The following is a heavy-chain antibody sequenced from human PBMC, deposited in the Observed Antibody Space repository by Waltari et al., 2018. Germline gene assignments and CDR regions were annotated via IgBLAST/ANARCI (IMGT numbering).Heavy chain of an antibody. CDR1: GGSSSSGGYY. D-gene: IGHD4-17*01. CDR3: ARQSGFYGDYRSAFDI. V-gene: IGHV4-31*03. J-gene: IGHJ3*02. Sequence: QVQLQESGPGLVKPSQTLSLTCTVSGGSSSSGGYYWSWIRQHPGKCLEWIGYIYYRGRTYDHPSLSGRVNISVETAKDQCSLKRSSGAAADKAVYYCARQSGFYGDYRSAFDIWGQGTMVTVSS. CDR2: IYYRGRT.